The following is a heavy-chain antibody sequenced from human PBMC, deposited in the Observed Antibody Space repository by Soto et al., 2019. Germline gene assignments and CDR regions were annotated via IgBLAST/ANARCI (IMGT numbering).Heavy chain of an antibody. J-gene: IGHJ1*01. Sequence: SETLSLTCAVYGGSFSGYYWSWIRQPPGKGLEWIGEINHSGSTNYNPSLKSRVTISVDTSKNQFSLKLSSVTAADTAVYYCARGQFGSRDERYFQHWGQGTLVTVSS. CDR3: ARGQFGSRDERYFQH. D-gene: IGHD3-16*01. V-gene: IGHV4-34*01. CDR1: GGSFSGYY. CDR2: INHSGST.